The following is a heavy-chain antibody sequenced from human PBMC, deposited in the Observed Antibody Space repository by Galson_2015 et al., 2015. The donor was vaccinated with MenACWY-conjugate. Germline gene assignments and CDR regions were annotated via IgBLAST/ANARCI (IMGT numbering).Heavy chain of an antibody. CDR2: IRSSSSTI. Sequence: SLRLSCAASGFTFSTYSMNWVRQAPGKGLGGVSYIRSSSSTIYYADSVKGRFTISRDNAKNSLYLQMNTLRDEDTAVYYCARVPGYSYGYYDWWGQGTLVTVSS. D-gene: IGHD5-18*01. V-gene: IGHV3-48*02. CDR1: GFTFSTYS. J-gene: IGHJ4*02. CDR3: ARVPGYSYGYYDW.